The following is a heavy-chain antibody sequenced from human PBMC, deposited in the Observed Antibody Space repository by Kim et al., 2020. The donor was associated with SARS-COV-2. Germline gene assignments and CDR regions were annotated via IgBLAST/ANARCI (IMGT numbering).Heavy chain of an antibody. J-gene: IGHJ6*02. D-gene: IGHD6-13*01. CDR3: ARPGYSSTLDV. CDR2: A. V-gene: IGHV1-69*02. Sequence: ANYAQKFQGRVTITADKSTSTAYMELSSLRSEDTAVYYCARPGYSSTLDVWGQGTTVTVSS.